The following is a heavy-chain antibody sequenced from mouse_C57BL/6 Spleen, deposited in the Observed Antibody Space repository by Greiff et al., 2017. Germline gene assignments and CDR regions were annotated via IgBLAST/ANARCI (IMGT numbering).Heavy chain of an antibody. Sequence: QVQLQQPGAELVRPGSSVKLSCKASGYTFTSYWKHWVKQRPIQGLEWIGNIDPSDSETHYNQKFKDKATLTVDKSSSTAYMQLSSLTSEDSAVYYCARGGNRAWFAYWGQGTLVTVSA. V-gene: IGHV1-52*01. CDR2: IDPSDSET. CDR3: ARGGNRAWFAY. J-gene: IGHJ3*01. D-gene: IGHD2-1*01. CDR1: GYTFTSYW.